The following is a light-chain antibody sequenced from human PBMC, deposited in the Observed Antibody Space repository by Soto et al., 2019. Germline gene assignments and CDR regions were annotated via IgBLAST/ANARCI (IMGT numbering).Light chain of an antibody. V-gene: IGKV1-27*01. Sequence: DFQITQSPPSLSASVGDRVTITCRARQSFSTYLAWYQQRPGKVPKLLISGISPLQSGVPSRFSGSGSATEFTLTSSGLQPDDLATYYCQQYKDYVYTFGQGTKVDI. CDR1: QSFSTY. CDR3: QQYKDYVYT. CDR2: GIS. J-gene: IGKJ2*01.